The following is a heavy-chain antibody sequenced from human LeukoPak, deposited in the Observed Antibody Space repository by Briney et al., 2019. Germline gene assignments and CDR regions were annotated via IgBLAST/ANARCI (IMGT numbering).Heavy chain of an antibody. CDR1: GGSISSSSYY. Sequence: PSETLSLTCTVSGGSISSSSYYWGWIRQPPGKGLEWIGTIYYSGSTYYNPSLKSRVTISVDTSKDQFSLKLSSVTAADTAVYFCARKGTVSGLDYWGQGTLVTVSS. D-gene: IGHD6-19*01. J-gene: IGHJ4*02. CDR2: IYYSGST. CDR3: ARKGTVSGLDY. V-gene: IGHV4-39*01.